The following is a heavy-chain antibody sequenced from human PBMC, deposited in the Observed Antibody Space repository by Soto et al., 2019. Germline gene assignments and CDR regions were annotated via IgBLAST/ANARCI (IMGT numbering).Heavy chain of an antibody. Sequence: GESLKISCKGSGYSFTSYWISWVCQMPGKGLEWMGRIDPSDSYTNYSPSFQGHVTISADKSISTAYLQWSSLKASDTAMYYCAVGIVVVPAAPGDYYYGMDVWGQGTTVTVSS. V-gene: IGHV5-10-1*01. CDR3: AVGIVVVPAAPGDYYYGMDV. D-gene: IGHD2-2*01. J-gene: IGHJ6*02. CDR1: GYSFTSYW. CDR2: IDPSDSYT.